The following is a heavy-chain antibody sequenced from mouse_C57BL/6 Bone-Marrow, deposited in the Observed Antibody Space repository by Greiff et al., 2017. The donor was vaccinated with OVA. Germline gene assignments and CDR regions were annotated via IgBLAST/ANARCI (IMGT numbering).Heavy chain of an antibody. Sequence: EVKVVESGGDLVKPGGSLKLSCAASGFTFSSYGMSWVRQTPDKRLEWVATISSGGSYTYYPDSVKGRFTISRDNAKNTLYLQMSSLKSEDTAMYYCARYYYGSSGGQGTLVTVSA. CDR2: ISSGGSYT. D-gene: IGHD1-1*01. V-gene: IGHV5-6*01. CDR3: ARYYYGSS. J-gene: IGHJ3*01. CDR1: GFTFSSYG.